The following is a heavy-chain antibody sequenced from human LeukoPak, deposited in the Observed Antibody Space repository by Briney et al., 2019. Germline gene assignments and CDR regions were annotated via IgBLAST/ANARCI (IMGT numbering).Heavy chain of an antibody. CDR2: ISYDGGKT. J-gene: IGHJ4*02. CDR1: GFIFGGYA. CDR3: ASTSRDY. V-gene: IGHV3-30-3*01. Sequence: GGSLRLSCAASGFIFGGYAMHWVRQAPGKGLQWLAVISYDGGKTYYADSVKGRFTISRDNAKNSLYLQMNSLRAEDTAVYYCASTSRDYWGQGNLVTVSS. D-gene: IGHD3-3*01.